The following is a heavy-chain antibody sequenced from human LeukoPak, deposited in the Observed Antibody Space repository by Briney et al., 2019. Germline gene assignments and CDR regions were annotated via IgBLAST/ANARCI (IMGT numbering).Heavy chain of an antibody. V-gene: IGHV4-4*02. J-gene: IGHJ3*02. Sequence: PSETLSLTCAVSGGSISSSNWWSWVRQPPGKGLEWIGEIYHSGSTNYNPSLKSRVTISVDNSKNQFSLKLSSVTAADTAVYYCAEGYGEGRAALDIWGQGTMVTVSS. CDR2: IYHSGST. D-gene: IGHD5-24*01. CDR1: GGSISSSNW. CDR3: AEGYGEGRAALDI.